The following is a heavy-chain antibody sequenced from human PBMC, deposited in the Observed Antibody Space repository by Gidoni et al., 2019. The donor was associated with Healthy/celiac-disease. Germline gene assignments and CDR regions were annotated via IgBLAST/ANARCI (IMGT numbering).Heavy chain of an antibody. V-gene: IGHV3-21*01. CDR3: ATSTCSGGTCYEAFDI. CDR1: GFTLSRYS. J-gene: IGHJ3*02. Sequence: EVQLVESGGGLVKPGGSLRPSCASSGFTLSRYSMNWVRQAPGKGLEWVSSISGTSTYIYYADSVKGRFTISRDNAKNSLYLEMNFLRAEDTAVYYCATSTCSGGTCYEAFDIWGQGTMVTVSS. CDR2: ISGTSTYI. D-gene: IGHD2-15*01.